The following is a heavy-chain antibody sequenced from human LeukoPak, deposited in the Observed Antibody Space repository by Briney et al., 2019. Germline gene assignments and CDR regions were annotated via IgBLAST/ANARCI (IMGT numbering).Heavy chain of an antibody. CDR2: VSHSGTT. CDR1: GGSFSGYY. J-gene: IGHJ5*02. CDR3: ATSGWNGGGGFDP. Sequence: SETLSLTCDVSGGSFSGYYYSWIRQPPGKGLEWIGEVSHSGTTNYNSPLKSRVSMSVGASSTQFSLIMTSVTAADTAVYYCATSGWNGGGGFDPWGQGTLVIVSS. V-gene: IGHV4-34*01. D-gene: IGHD3-16*01.